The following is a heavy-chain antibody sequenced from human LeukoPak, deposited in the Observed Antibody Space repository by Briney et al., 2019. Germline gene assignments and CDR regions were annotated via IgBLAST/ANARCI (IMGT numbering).Heavy chain of an antibody. CDR3: ASVLAYCGGDCSLLDAFDI. CDR1: GFTVSSNY. V-gene: IGHV3-53*01. CDR2: LYSGGKT. J-gene: IGHJ3*02. Sequence: GGSLRLSCAISGFTVSSNYMSWVRQAPGKGLEWVSVLYSGGKTDYADSVKGRFTISRDNSKNTLYLQMNSLRAEDTAVYYCASVLAYCGGDCSLLDAFDIWGQGTMVTVSS. D-gene: IGHD2-21*02.